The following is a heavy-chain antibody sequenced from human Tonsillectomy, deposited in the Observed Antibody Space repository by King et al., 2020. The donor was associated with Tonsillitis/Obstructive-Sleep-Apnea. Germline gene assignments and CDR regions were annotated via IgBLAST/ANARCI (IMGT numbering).Heavy chain of an antibody. CDR1: GVTVSIYS. CDR3: ASGDIVVVPAATGFDP. J-gene: IGHJ5*02. D-gene: IGHD2-2*01. CDR2: ISSSGTYI. V-gene: IGHV3-21*01. Sequence: VQLVESGGGMVKPGGSLRLYCAASGVTVSIYSMNWGRQAPGLWMELVSTISSSGTYIYYAASVKGRFTISRDNSKNSLVLQMNSLRAEDTAVYYCASGDIVVVPAATGFDPWGQGTLVTVSS.